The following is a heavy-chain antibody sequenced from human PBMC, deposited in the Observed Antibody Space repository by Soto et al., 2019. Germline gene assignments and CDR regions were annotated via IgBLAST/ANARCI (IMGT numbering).Heavy chain of an antibody. V-gene: IGHV3-23*01. CDR3: AKGWGDY. Sequence: EVQLLESGGGLVQPGGSLRLSCAASGFTFSSYTMSWVRQGPGKGLEWVSGISSSGGSTVYADSVKGRFTIPRHNFKNTLYLQMNSLRAEDTAVYYCAKGWGDYWGQGTPVTVSS. D-gene: IGHD7-27*01. CDR1: GFTFSSYT. J-gene: IGHJ4*02. CDR2: ISSSGGST.